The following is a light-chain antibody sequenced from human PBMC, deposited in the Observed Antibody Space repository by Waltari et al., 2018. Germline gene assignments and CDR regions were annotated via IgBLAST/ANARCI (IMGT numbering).Light chain of an antibody. V-gene: IGKV1-5*01. CDR2: DAS. CDR1: QSVTTW. J-gene: IGKJ2*01. Sequence: DIQLTQSPSTLSASVGDRVTITCRASQSVTTWLAWYQQKAGKAPKLLVYDASIGPSGVPSRFSGGGSGTEFSLTINSLQPDDFATYYCQQYNDRVLTFGQGT. CDR3: QQYNDRVLT.